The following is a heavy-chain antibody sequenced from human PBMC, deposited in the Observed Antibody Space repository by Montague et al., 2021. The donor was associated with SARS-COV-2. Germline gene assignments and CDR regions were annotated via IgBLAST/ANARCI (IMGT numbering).Heavy chain of an antibody. CDR1: GGSVSSRSYS. Sequence: SETLSLTCSVSGGSVSSRSYSWGWIRQPPGKGLEWIGSIYYSGSTHSNLSLKSRVTISVDTSKNQFSLKLSSVTAADTAVYYCARRGDYGGPRFDYWGQGTLVSVSS. J-gene: IGHJ4*02. V-gene: IGHV4-39*01. D-gene: IGHD4-23*01. CDR2: IYYSGST. CDR3: ARRGDYGGPRFDY.